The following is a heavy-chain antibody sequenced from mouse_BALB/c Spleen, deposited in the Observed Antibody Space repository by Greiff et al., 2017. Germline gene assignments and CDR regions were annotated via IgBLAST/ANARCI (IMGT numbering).Heavy chain of an antibody. Sequence: EVKLVESGGDLVKPGGSLKLSCAASGFTFSSYGMSWVRQTPDKRLEWVATISSGGSYTYYPDSVKGRFTISRDNAKNTLYLQMSSLKSEDTAMYYCASYYGYDVRFAYWGQGTRVTVSA. CDR3: ASYYGYDVRFAY. D-gene: IGHD2-14*01. V-gene: IGHV5-6*01. J-gene: IGHJ3*01. CDR2: ISSGGSYT. CDR1: GFTFSSYG.